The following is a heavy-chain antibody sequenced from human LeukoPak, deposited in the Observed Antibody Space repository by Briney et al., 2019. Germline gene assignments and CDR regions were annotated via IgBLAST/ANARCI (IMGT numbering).Heavy chain of an antibody. CDR2: INPNSGGT. J-gene: IGHJ3*02. CDR1: GYTFTGYY. CDR3: ARERDTAKVTGDAFDI. D-gene: IGHD5-18*01. V-gene: IGHV1-2*02. Sequence: ASVKVSCKASGYTFTGYYMHWVRQAPGQGLGWMGWINPNSGGTNYAQKFQGRVTMTRDTSISTAYVELSRLRSDDTAVSYCARERDTAKVTGDAFDIWGQGTMVTVSS.